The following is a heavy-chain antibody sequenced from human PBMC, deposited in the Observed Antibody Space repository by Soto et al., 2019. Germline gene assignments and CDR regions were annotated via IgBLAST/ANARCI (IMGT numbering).Heavy chain of an antibody. CDR2: INNIGST. D-gene: IGHD6-19*01. CDR1: GESLSGYY. Sequence: QVQLQQWGAGLLKPSETLSLTCAVYGESLSGYYWSWIRQPPGKGLEWIGEINNIGSTNHNPSLKSRVAISLDTSKNHFSLKLSSVTAADTAVYYCARGGGSSAWFAKFDPWGQGALVTVSS. V-gene: IGHV4-34*01. J-gene: IGHJ5*02. CDR3: ARGGGSSAWFAKFDP.